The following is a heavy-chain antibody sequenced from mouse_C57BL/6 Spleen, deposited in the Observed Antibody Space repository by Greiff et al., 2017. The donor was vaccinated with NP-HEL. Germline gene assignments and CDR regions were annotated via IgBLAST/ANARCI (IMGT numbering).Heavy chain of an antibody. CDR3: ARRDDYDRDFDY. CDR2: IYPGSGST. V-gene: IGHV1-55*01. Sequence: QVQLQQPGAELVKPGASVKMSCKASGYTFTSYWITWVKQRPGQGLEWIGDIYPGSGSTNYNEKFKSKATLTVDTSSSTAYMQLSSLTSEDSAVYYCARRDDYDRDFDYWGQGTTLTVSS. D-gene: IGHD2-4*01. J-gene: IGHJ2*01. CDR1: GYTFTSYW.